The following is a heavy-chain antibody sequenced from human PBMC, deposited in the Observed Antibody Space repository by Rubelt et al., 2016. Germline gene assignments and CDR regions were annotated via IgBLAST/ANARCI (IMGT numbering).Heavy chain of an antibody. CDR2: IYHSGST. CDR3: GGGLGVAARPASYYGMDV. CDR1: GGSISSYY. D-gene: IGHD6-6*01. J-gene: IGHJ6*02. V-gene: IGHV4-59*12. Sequence: QVQLQESGPGLVKPSETLSLTCTVSGGSISSYYWGWIRQPPGKGLEWIGEIYHSGSTNYNPSIKSRVTISVDKSRNQFYRKRSSVTAAETAVYYCGGGLGVAARPASYYGMDVWGQGTTVTVSS.